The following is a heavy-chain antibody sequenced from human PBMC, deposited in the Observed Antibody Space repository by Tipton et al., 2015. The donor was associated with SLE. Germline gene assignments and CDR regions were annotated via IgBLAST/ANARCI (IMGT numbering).Heavy chain of an antibody. J-gene: IGHJ3*02. Sequence: TLSLTCTVSGGSISSYYWSWIRQPPGKGLEWIGYIYYSGSTNYNPSLKSRVTISVDTSKNQFSLKLSSVTAADTAVYYCARVRGSNSFDIWGQGTMVTVSS. V-gene: IGHV4-59*01. D-gene: IGHD1-20*01. CDR3: ARVRGSNSFDI. CDR2: IYYSGST. CDR1: GGSISSYY.